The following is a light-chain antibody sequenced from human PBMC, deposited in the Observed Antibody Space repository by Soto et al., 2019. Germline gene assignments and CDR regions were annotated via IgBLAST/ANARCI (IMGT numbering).Light chain of an antibody. CDR2: LGS. CDR3: QQYNSYPIT. CDR1: QSLLYSDGHNY. J-gene: IGKJ5*01. Sequence: DIVMTQSPLSLPVTPGEPASISCRSSQSLLYSDGHNYVDWYLQKPGQSPQLLVYLGSNRASGVPDRFSGSGSGTEFTLTISSLQPDDFATYYCQQYNSYPITFGQGTRLEIK. V-gene: IGKV2-28*01.